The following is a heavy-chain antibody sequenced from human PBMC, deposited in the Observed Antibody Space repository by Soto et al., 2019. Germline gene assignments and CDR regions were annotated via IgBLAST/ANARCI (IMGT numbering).Heavy chain of an antibody. J-gene: IGHJ4*02. CDR1: GFTFSSYA. CDR2: ISGSGGST. CDR3: AKDSSEVVVIDEAVINVYYFDY. D-gene: IGHD3-22*01. V-gene: IGHV3-23*01. Sequence: GGSLRLSCAASGFTFSSYAMSWVRQAPGKGLEWVSAISGSGGSTYYADSVKGRFTISRDNSKNTLYLQMNSLRAEDTVVYYCAKDSSEVVVIDEAVINVYYFDYWGQGTLVTVSS.